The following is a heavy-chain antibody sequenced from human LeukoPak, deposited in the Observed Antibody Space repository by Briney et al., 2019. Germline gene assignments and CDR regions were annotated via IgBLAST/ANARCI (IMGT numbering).Heavy chain of an antibody. D-gene: IGHD5-24*01. V-gene: IGHV3-53*01. CDR3: TRDQMNY. Sequence: GGSLRLSCTASEFTLSRNYMLWGRQAPGKGLEWVSLIFSNGDTHYADSVKGRFTISRDTSKNTVSLQMNSLRVEDTAMYYCTRDQMNYWGQGTLVTVSS. J-gene: IGHJ4*01. CDR1: EFTLSRNY. CDR2: IFSNGDT.